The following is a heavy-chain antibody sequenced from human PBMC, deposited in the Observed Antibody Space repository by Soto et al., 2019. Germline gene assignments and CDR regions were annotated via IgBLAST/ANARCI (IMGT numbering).Heavy chain of an antibody. Sequence: EVQLLESGGGLVQPGGSLRLSCAASGFTFSSYAMTWVRQAPGKGLEWVSAISGSGGSTYYADSVKGRFTISRDNSKKSLNLQKNSWRAEPTAVYYCAKVMVKNCFAPWARETLVTFSS. CDR3: AKVMVKNCFAP. CDR2: ISGSGGST. CDR1: GFTFSSYA. J-gene: IGHJ5*02. D-gene: IGHD5-18*01. V-gene: IGHV3-23*01.